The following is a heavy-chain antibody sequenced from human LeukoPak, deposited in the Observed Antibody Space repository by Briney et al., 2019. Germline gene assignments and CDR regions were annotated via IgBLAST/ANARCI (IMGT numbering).Heavy chain of an antibody. V-gene: IGHV4-59*08. CDR2: IYYSGST. CDR1: GGSISSYY. Sequence: PSETLSLTCTVSGGSISSYYWSWIRQPPGKGLGWIGYIYYSGSTNYNPSLKSRVTISVDTSKNQFSLKLSSVTAADTAVYYCARRVLYGSGSYYEQWGQGTLVTVSS. J-gene: IGHJ4*02. D-gene: IGHD3-10*01. CDR3: ARRVLYGSGSYYEQ.